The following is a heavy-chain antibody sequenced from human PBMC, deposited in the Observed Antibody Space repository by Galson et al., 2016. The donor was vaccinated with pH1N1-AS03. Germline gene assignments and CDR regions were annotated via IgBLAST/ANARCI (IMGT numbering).Heavy chain of an antibody. CDR1: GYTFSDYY. CDR3: ARGGGSSLDY. J-gene: IGHJ4*02. V-gene: IGHV1-2*02. Sequence: SVKGSCKASGYTFSDYYMHWVRQAPGQELEWMGWINPSSGGTKYTQKFQGRVTMTRDTSISTAYMELSRLTSDDTAVYFCARGGGSSLDYWGQGTLVPVSS. CDR2: INPSSGGT. D-gene: IGHD1-26*01.